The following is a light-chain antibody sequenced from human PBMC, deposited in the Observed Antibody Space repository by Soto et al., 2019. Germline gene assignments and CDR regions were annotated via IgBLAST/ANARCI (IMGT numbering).Light chain of an antibody. CDR2: ENN. Sequence: QSVLTQPPSVSAAPGQKVTISCSGSSSNIGINYVSWYQQLPGTAPKLLIYENNKRPSGIPDRFSGSKSGTSATLGITGLQTGDEADYYCGTWDSSLFNYVFGTGTKVTVL. J-gene: IGLJ1*01. CDR3: GTWDSSLFNYV. CDR1: SSNIGINY. V-gene: IGLV1-51*02.